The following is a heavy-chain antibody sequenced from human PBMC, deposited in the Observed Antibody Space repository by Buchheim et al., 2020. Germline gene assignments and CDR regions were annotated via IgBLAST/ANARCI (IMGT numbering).Heavy chain of an antibody. D-gene: IGHD4-17*01. CDR3: ARGGWGLTVTETYGMDV. J-gene: IGHJ6*02. CDR2: IWYDGSNK. CDR1: GFTFSSYG. V-gene: IGHV3-33*01. Sequence: QVQLVESGGGVVRPGRSLRLSCAASGFTFSSYGMHWVRQAPGKGLEWVAVIWYDGSNKYYADSVKGRFTISRDNSKNTLYLQMNSLRAEDTAVYYCARGGWGLTVTETYGMDVWGQGTT.